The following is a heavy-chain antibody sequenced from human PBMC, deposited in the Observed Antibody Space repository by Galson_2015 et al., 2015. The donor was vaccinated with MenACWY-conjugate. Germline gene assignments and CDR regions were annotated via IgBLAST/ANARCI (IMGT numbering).Heavy chain of an antibody. D-gene: IGHD3-10*01. CDR1: GFSLSTSGVG. CDR3: AHTGGVRGVPPYYYYYGMDV. Sequence: PALVKPTQTLTLTCTFSGFSLSTSGVGVGWIRQPPGKALEWLALIYWDDDKRYSPSLKSRLTITKDTSKNQVVLTMTNMDPVDTATYYCAHTGGVRGVPPYYYYYGMDVWGQGTTVTVSS. V-gene: IGHV2-5*02. J-gene: IGHJ6*02. CDR2: IYWDDDK.